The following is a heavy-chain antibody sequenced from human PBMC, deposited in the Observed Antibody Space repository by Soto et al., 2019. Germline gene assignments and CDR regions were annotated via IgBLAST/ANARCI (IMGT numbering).Heavy chain of an antibody. CDR3: ARGIYCSSTSCLPFDY. CDR1: GFTFSDYY. D-gene: IGHD2-2*01. CDR2: ISSSGSTI. Sequence: PGGSLRLSCAASGFTFSDYYMSWIRQAPGKGLEWVSYISSSGSTIYYADSVKGRFTISRDNAKNSLYLQMNSQRAEDTAVYYCARGIYCSSTSCLPFDYWGQGTLVTVSS. V-gene: IGHV3-11*01. J-gene: IGHJ4*02.